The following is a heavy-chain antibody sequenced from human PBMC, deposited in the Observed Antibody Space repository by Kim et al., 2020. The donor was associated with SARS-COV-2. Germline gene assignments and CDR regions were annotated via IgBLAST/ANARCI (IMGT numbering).Heavy chain of an antibody. CDR3: AKGRGEGRLPYFDY. CDR2: ISGSGSST. V-gene: IGHV3-23*01. CDR1: GFMFSSYA. J-gene: IGHJ4*02. Sequence: GGSLRLSCATSGFMFSSYAMSWVRQAPGKGLEWVSGISGSGSSTYYADSVKGRFTISRDNSKNTLYLQMNSLRAEDTAVYFCAKGRGEGRLPYFDYLGQGTLVTVSS. D-gene: IGHD3-10*01.